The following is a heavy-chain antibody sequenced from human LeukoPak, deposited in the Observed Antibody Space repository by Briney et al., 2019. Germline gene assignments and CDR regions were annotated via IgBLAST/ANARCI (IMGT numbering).Heavy chain of an antibody. Sequence: SETLSLTCAVYGGSFSGYYWSWIRQPPGKGLEWIGEINHSGSTDYNPSLKSRVTISVDTSKNQFSLKLSSVTAADTAVYYCGAPPGATADYWGQGPLVTVSS. CDR3: GAPPGATADY. V-gene: IGHV4-34*01. CDR1: GGSFSGYY. CDR2: INHSGST. J-gene: IGHJ4*02. D-gene: IGHD1-26*01.